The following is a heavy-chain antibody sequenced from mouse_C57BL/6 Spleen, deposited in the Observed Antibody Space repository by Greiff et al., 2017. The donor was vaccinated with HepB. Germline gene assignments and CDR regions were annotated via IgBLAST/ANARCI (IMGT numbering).Heavy chain of an antibody. CDR2: IDPSDSYT. Sequence: QVQLQQPGAELVKPGASVKLSCKASGYTFTSYWMQWVKQRPGQGLEWIGEIDPSDSYTNYNQKFKGKATLTVDTSSSTAYMQLSSLTSEDSAVYYCARQLRLRGVLYYFDYWGQGTTLTVSS. CDR3: ARQLRLRGVLYYFDY. J-gene: IGHJ2*01. CDR1: GYTFTSYW. D-gene: IGHD3-2*02. V-gene: IGHV1-50*01.